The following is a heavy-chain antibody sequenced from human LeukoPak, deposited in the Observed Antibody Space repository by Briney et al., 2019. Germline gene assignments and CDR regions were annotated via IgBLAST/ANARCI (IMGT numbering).Heavy chain of an antibody. CDR1: GFTVSSNY. J-gene: IGHJ3*02. CDR3: VRDDSSSWSAPAFDI. V-gene: IGHV3-53*01. Sequence: PGGSLRLSCAASGFTVSSNYMSWVRQAPGKGLEWVSVIYSGGSTYYADSVKGRFTISRDNSKNSLYLQMNSLRAEDTALYHCVRDDSSSWSAPAFDIWGQGTMVTVSS. CDR2: IYSGGST. D-gene: IGHD6-13*01.